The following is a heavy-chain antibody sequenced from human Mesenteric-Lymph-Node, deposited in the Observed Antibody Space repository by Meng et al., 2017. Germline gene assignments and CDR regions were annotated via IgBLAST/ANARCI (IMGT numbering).Heavy chain of an antibody. J-gene: IGHJ4*02. CDR1: GFTYSSYA. CDR2: ISGSGGNT. D-gene: IGHD1-26*01. V-gene: IGHV3-23*01. CDR3: AKDMGATTFRGGRRPFDY. Sequence: GESLKISCAAPGFTYSSYAMSWVRQAPGRGLEWVSAISGSGGNTYYADSVKGRFTISRDNSKNTLYLQMNSLRAEDTAVYYCAKDMGATTFRGGRRPFDYWGQGTLVTVSS.